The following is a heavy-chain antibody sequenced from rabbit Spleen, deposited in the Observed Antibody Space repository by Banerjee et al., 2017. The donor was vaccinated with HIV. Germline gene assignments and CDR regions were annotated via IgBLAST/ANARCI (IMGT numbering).Heavy chain of an antibody. CDR1: GFSFSDRDV. CDR3: TRDDGSGHYIDGYFNL. Sequence: QEQLMESGGGLVKPEGSLTLTCKASGFSFSDRDVMCWVRQAPGKGLEWIACINAVTGKAVYASWAKGRFTFSKTSSTTVTLQVTSLTAADTATYFCTRDDGSGHYIDGYFNLWGQGTLVTVS. V-gene: IGHV1S45*01. D-gene: IGHD1-1*01. J-gene: IGHJ4*01. CDR2: INAVTGKA.